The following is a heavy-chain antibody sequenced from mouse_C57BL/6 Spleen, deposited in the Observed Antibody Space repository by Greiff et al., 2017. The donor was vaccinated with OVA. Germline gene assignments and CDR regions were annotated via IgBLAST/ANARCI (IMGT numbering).Heavy chain of an antibody. CDR2: IWWNDDK. CDR1: GFSLSTSNMG. D-gene: IGHD2-5*01. J-gene: IGHJ3*01. CDR3: AQIRTYYSNYEAWFAY. Sequence: QVTLKVSGPGILQPSQTLSLTCSFSGFSLSTSNMGIGWIRQPSGKGLEWLAHIWWNDDKYYNPSLKSRLTISKDTSNNQVFLKITSLDTADTATYYCAQIRTYYSNYEAWFAYWGQGTLVTVSA. V-gene: IGHV8-5*01.